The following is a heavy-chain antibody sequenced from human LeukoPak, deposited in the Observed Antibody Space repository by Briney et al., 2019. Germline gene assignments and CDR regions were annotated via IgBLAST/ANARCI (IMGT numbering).Heavy chain of an antibody. J-gene: IGHJ4*01. D-gene: IGHD3-22*01. Sequence: SETLSLTCDVSDYSISSGNYWGWIRQPPGKGLEWIGSVYHSGSTHYSPSLKSRVTIAVDTSKNQFSLKLSSVTAADTAVYYCARNDSSGYFDYWGHGTLVTVSS. CDR2: VYHSGST. V-gene: IGHV4-38-2*01. CDR1: DYSISSGNY. CDR3: ARNDSSGYFDY.